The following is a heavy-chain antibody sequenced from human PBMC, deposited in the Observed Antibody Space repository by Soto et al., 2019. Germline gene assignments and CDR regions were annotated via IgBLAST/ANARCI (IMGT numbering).Heavy chain of an antibody. D-gene: IGHD2-15*01. J-gene: IGHJ4*02. CDR1: GGTFSSYT. CDR2: IIPILGIA. Sequence: QVQLVQSGAEVKKPGSSVKVSCKASGGTFSSYTISWVRQAPGQGLEWMGRIIPILGIANYAQKFQGRVTIIADKSTSTAYMELSSLRSEDTAVYYCARGPSAATSHFDYWGQGTLVTVSS. V-gene: IGHV1-69*02. CDR3: ARGPSAATSHFDY.